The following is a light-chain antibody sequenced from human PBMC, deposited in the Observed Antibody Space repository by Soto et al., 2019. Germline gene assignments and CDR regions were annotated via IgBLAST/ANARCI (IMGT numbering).Light chain of an antibody. J-gene: IGKJ4*01. CDR2: DAS. CDR3: QHYDNLPLT. Sequence: DIQMTQSPSSLSASVGDRVTIACQASHNIYNYLNWYHQKPGKAPKLLIFDASNLERGVPSRFXXXGSRTHFSLSINNLQPEDVGTYFCQHYDNLPLTFGGGTKVEI. V-gene: IGKV1-33*01. CDR1: HNIYNY.